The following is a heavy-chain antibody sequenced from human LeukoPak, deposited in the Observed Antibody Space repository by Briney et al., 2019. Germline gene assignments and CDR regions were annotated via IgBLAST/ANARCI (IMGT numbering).Heavy chain of an antibody. CDR1: GFTFSSYS. J-gene: IGHJ3*02. D-gene: IGHD4-11*01. CDR2: ISSSSSYI. V-gene: IGHV3-21*04. Sequence: GGSLRHSCAASGFTFSSYSMNWVRQAPGKGLEWVSSISSSSSYIYYADSVKGRFTISRDNAKNSLYLQMNSLRAEDTAVYYCANLNDYSNLNDAFDIWGQGTMVTVSS. CDR3: ANLNDYSNLNDAFDI.